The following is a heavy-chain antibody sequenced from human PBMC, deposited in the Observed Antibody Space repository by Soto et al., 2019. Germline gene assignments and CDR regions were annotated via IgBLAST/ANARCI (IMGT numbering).Heavy chain of an antibody. J-gene: IGHJ2*01. CDR3: ARPSGNIPDLWYFDL. D-gene: IGHD1-26*01. CDR2: IYYSGST. Sequence: SSETLSLTCTVSGGSISSSSYYWGWIRQPPGKGLEWIGSIYYSGSTYYNPSLKSRVTISVDTSKNQFSLKLSSVTAADTAVYYCARPSGNIPDLWYFDLWGRGTLVTVSS. CDR1: GGSISSSSYY. V-gene: IGHV4-39*01.